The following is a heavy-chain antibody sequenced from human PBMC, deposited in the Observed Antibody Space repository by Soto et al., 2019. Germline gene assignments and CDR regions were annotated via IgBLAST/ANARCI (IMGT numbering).Heavy chain of an antibody. CDR1: GGSISSSSYY. J-gene: IGHJ4*02. D-gene: IGHD6-19*01. Sequence: QLQLQESGPGLVKPSETLSLTCTVSGGSISSSSYYWGWIRQPPGKGLEWIGRIYYSGSTYYNPSLDSRVTISVDMSKNRFSLELSSVTAADTAVYYCARPSGIAVAGGLVYWGQGTLVTVSS. V-gene: IGHV4-39*01. CDR2: IYYSGST. CDR3: ARPSGIAVAGGLVY.